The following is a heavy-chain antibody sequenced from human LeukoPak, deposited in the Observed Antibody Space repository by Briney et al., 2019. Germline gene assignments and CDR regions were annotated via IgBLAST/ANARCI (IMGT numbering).Heavy chain of an antibody. CDR3: ARDLGVVVPAAQKS. D-gene: IGHD2-2*01. V-gene: IGHV1-2*02. CDR2: INPNSGGT. J-gene: IGHJ4*02. Sequence: ASVKVSCKASGYTFTGYYMHWVRQAPGQGLEWMGWINPNSGGTNYAQKFQGRVTMTRDTSISTAYMELSRLRSDDTAVYYCARDLGVVVPAAQKSWGQGTLVTVSS. CDR1: GYTFTGYY.